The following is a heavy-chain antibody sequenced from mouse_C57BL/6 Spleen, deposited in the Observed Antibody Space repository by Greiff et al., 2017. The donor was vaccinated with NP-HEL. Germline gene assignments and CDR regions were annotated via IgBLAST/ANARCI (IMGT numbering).Heavy chain of an antibody. J-gene: IGHJ4*01. CDR1: GFTFSDYG. Sequence: DVKLVESGGGLVKPGGSLKLSCAASGFTFSDYGMHWVRQAPEKGLEWVAYISSGSSTIYYADTVKGRFTISRDNAKNTLFLQMTSLRSEDTAMYYCAREGAEDAMDYWGQGTSVTVSS. V-gene: IGHV5-17*01. CDR2: ISSGSSTI. D-gene: IGHD6-1*01. CDR3: AREGAEDAMDY.